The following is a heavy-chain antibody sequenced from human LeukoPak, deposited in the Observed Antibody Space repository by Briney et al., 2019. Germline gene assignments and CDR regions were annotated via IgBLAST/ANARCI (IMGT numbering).Heavy chain of an antibody. Sequence: GGSLRLSCAASGFTFSSSGMHWVRQAPGKGLEWVAVILYNGSNKYYADSVKGRFTISRDDSKNTLYLQMNSLRVEDTAVYYCARAGGYCSGGSCYRGYSWFDPWGQGTLVTVSS. CDR3: ARAGGYCSGGSCYRGYSWFDP. J-gene: IGHJ5*02. D-gene: IGHD2-15*01. V-gene: IGHV3-33*01. CDR1: GFTFSSSG. CDR2: ILYNGSNK.